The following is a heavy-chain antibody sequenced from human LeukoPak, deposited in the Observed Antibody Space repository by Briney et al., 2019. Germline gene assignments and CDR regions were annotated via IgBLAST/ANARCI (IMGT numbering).Heavy chain of an antibody. Sequence: ASVKVSCKASGYTFTSYYMHWVRQAPGQGLEWMGIINPSGGSTSCAQKFQGRVTMTRDTSTSTVYIELSSLRSEDTAVYYCARDGPRIAALGEDFDYWGQGTLATVSS. D-gene: IGHD6-6*01. CDR3: ARDGPRIAALGEDFDY. V-gene: IGHV1-46*01. CDR2: INPSGGST. CDR1: GYTFTSYY. J-gene: IGHJ4*02.